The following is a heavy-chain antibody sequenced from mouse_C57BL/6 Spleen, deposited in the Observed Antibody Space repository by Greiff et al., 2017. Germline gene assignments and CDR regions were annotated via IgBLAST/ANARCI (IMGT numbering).Heavy chain of an antibody. CDR1: GFTFSDYY. CDR2: INYDGSST. CDR3: ARAGDYDWYFDV. V-gene: IGHV5-16*01. Sequence: EVHLVESEGGLVQPGSSMKLSCTASGFTFSDYYMAWVRQVPEKGLEWVANINYDGSSTYYLDSLKSRFIISRDNAKNILYLQMSSLKSEDTATYYCARAGDYDWYFDVWGTGTTVTVSS. J-gene: IGHJ1*03. D-gene: IGHD2-4*01.